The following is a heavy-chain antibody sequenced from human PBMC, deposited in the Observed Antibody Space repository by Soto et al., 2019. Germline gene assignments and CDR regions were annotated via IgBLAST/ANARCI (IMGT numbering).Heavy chain of an antibody. D-gene: IGHD6-13*01. Sequence: EVQLVESGGGLVQPGGSLRLSCAASGFTFSNYEMHWVRQAPGKGLEYVSGISNNGAHTDYAKSVKGRFTISRDNSENTLYLQMGSLRAEDMALYYCARRGYGSRWPNVYMDVWGKGTTVTVSS. CDR1: GFTFSNYE. J-gene: IGHJ6*03. CDR3: ARRGYGSRWPNVYMDV. CDR2: ISNNGAHT. V-gene: IGHV3-64*01.